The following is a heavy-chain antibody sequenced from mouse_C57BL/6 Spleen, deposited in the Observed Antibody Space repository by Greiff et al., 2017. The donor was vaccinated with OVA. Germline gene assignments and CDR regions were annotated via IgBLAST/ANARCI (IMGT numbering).Heavy chain of an antibody. V-gene: IGHV1-72*01. CDR1: GYTFTSYW. CDR2: IDPNSGGT. J-gene: IGHJ1*03. D-gene: IGHD2-5*01. CDR3: ARSYYSNYEYFDV. Sequence: VQLQQPGAELVKPGASVTLSCKASGYTFTSYWMHWVKQRPGRGLEWIGRIDPNSGGTKYNEKFKSKATLTVDKPSSTAYMQLSSLTSEDSAVYYCARSYYSNYEYFDVWGTGTTVTVSS.